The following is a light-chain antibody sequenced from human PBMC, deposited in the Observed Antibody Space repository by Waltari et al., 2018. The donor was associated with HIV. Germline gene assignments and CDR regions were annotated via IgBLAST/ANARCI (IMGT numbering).Light chain of an antibody. CDR3: QTWGTGIQV. J-gene: IGLJ2*01. V-gene: IGLV8-61*01. Sequence: QTVVTQETSFSVSPGGTVTLTCGLSSGSVSSRYSPSWDQNTPGLPPRILIYDTNTRSSGVPDRFSGSSSGAERYLTISSLQSEDEGDYCCQTWGTGIQVFGGGTRLTVL. CDR1: SGSVSSRYS. CDR2: DTN.